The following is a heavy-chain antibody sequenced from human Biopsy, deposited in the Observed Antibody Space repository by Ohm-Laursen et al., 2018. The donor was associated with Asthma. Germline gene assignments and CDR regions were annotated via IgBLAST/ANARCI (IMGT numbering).Heavy chain of an antibody. J-gene: IGHJ5*02. CDR3: VRDKVVVVPGSKGPTDWFDP. CDR2: ISGYNGDT. Sequence: GASVKVSCKGSGGTFRTYSISWVRQAPGQGLEWMGWISGYNGDTKFAQNVKGRLSLTTDTSTSTAYMELRSLTSDDTAVYYCVRDKVVVVPGSKGPTDWFDPWGQGTLVTVSS. CDR1: GGTFRTYS. V-gene: IGHV1-18*01. D-gene: IGHD2-15*01.